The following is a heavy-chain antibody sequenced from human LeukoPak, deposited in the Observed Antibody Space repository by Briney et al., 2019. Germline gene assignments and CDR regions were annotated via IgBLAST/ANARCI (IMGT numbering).Heavy chain of an antibody. J-gene: IGHJ4*02. CDR1: GFPFNSYG. D-gene: IGHD3-9*01. CDR3: AREANYDILTGYHDY. Sequence: PGGALGLSCSASGFPFNSYGLHWVRPAPGKGLEGGGVIWYDGSNKYYADSVKGRFTISRDNSKTTLYLQMNSLRAEDTAVYYCAREANYDILTGYHDYWGQGTLVTVSS. V-gene: IGHV3-33*01. CDR2: IWYDGSNK.